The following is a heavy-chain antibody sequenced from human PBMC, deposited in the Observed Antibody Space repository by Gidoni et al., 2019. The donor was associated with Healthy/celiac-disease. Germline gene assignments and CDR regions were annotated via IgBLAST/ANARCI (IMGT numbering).Heavy chain of an antibody. CDR2: TSGSGGST. CDR1: GFTFSSYA. D-gene: IGHD6-13*01. Sequence: EVQLLESGGGLVQPGGSLRLSCAASGFTFSSYAMSWVSQAPGKGLEWVSDTSGSGGSTYYADSVKGRFTISRDNSKNTLYLQMNSLRAEDTAVYYCAKVYYWAAAGTIDYWGQGTLVTVSS. V-gene: IGHV3-23*01. CDR3: AKVYYWAAAGTIDY. J-gene: IGHJ4*02.